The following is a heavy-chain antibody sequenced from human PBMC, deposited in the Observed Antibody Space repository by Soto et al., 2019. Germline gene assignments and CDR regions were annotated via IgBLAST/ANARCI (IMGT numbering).Heavy chain of an antibody. V-gene: IGHV1-69*06. CDR2: ILPVFGTP. J-gene: IGHJ6*02. D-gene: IGHD6-13*01. CDR3: ARSVAAGLKGSLDV. Sequence: QVQLVQSGAEVKKPESSVKVSCKASGGIFNSFAISWVRQAPGQGLEWMGGILPVFGTPSNSPNFQGRITITADRSTTTAYMELSSLRFEDTAVYYCARSVAAGLKGSLDVWGQGTRVTVSS. CDR1: GGIFNSFA.